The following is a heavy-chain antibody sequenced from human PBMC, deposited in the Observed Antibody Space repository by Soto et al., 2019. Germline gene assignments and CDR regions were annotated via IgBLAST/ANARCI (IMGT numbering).Heavy chain of an antibody. D-gene: IGHD1-1*01. CDR1: GFICSSYD. CDR3: AKETATGGGAFDI. J-gene: IGHJ3*02. V-gene: IGHV3-23*01. CDR2: ILVSDST. Sequence: GGSLSLSCAASGFICSSYDMSWVRQAPGKGLEWVSTILVSDSTHYEDSVRGRFTISRDRSKNTLYLQMNSLTAGDTAVYYWAKETATGGGAFDICGQGTMVTVSS.